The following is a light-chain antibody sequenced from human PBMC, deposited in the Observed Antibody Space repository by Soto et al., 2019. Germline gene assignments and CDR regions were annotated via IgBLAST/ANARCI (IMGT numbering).Light chain of an antibody. Sequence: DIQMTQSPSSLSASVGDRVTITCRASQSISNYLNWYQQKPGKAPKLLIYAASNLQSGVPSRFRGSGSGTDFPLTISSLQPEDFATYYCQQSYSTPWAFGQGTKVEIK. CDR3: QQSYSTPWA. CDR2: AAS. J-gene: IGKJ1*01. CDR1: QSISNY. V-gene: IGKV1-39*01.